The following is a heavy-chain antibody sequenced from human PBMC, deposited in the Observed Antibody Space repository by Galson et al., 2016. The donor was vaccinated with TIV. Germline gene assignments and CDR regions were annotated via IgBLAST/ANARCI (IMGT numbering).Heavy chain of an antibody. CDR3: ARDRMSPLVGATQDF. D-gene: IGHD1-26*01. CDR1: GYTFTDYG. V-gene: IGHV1-18*01. Sequence: QSGAEVKKPGASVKVSCKASGYTFTDYGISWVRQAPGQGLEWMGWISGYSSNTNHAQKFQGRVTMTTNTSTRTAYMELRSLRSDDTAVYYCARDRMSPLVGATQDFWGQGTLVSVSS. J-gene: IGHJ4*02. CDR2: ISGYSSNT.